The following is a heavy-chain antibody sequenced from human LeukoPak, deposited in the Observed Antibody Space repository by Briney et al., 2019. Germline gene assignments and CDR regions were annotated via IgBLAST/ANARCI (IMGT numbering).Heavy chain of an antibody. J-gene: IGHJ4*02. CDR2: ISYNGSNK. CDR3: AKARNIVVVPAAIDY. V-gene: IGHV3-30*18. CDR1: GFTVSSNY. Sequence: GGSLRLSCAASGFTVSSNYMSWIRQAPGKGLEWVAVISYNGSNKYYADSVKGRFTISRDNSKNTLYLQMNSLRAEDTAVYYCAKARNIVVVPAAIDYWGQGTLVTVSS. D-gene: IGHD2-2*01.